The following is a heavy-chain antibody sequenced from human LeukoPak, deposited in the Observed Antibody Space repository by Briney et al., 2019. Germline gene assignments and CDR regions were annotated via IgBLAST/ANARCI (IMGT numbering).Heavy chain of an antibody. CDR1: GYTFTGYG. D-gene: IGHD3-22*01. V-gene: IGHV1-2*02. J-gene: IGHJ6*03. CDR3: ARDLLVGSSGYYYYYYYYMDV. CDR2: INPNNGGT. Sequence: ASVKVSCKASGYTFTGYGMHWVRQAPGQGLEWMGWINPNNGGTNYAQKFQGRVTMTRDTSISTAYMELSRLRSDDTAVYYCARDLLVGSSGYYYYYYYYMDVWGKGTTVTISS.